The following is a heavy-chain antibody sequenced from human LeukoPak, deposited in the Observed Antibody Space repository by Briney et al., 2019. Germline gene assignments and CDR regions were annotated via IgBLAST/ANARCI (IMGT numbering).Heavy chain of an antibody. CDR3: ARDPVLGDRFDY. D-gene: IGHD2-8*02. Sequence: GASVKVSCKASGYTFSGYYMHWVRQAPGQGLEWMGWINPNSGGTNFAQKFQGRVTMTSDTSISTAYMEVSRLTSDDTAVYYCARDPVLGDRFDYWGQGTLVTVSS. J-gene: IGHJ4*02. V-gene: IGHV1-2*02. CDR2: INPNSGGT. CDR1: GYTFSGYY.